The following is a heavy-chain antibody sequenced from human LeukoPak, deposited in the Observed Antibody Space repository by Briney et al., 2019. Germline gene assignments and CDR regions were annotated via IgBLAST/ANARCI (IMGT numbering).Heavy chain of an antibody. J-gene: IGHJ3*02. Sequence: ASVKVSCKASGYTFTSYGISWVRQAPGQELEWMGWISAYNGNTNYAQKLQGRVTMTTDTSTSTAYMELRSLRSDDTAVYYCARDGGRGWYQDFEAFDIWGQGTMVTVSS. CDR2: ISAYNGNT. V-gene: IGHV1-18*01. CDR3: ARDGGRGWYQDFEAFDI. CDR1: GYTFTSYG. D-gene: IGHD6-19*01.